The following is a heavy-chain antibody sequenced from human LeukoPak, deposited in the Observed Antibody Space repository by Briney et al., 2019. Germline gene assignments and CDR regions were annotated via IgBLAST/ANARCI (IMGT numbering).Heavy chain of an antibody. V-gene: IGHV4-39*07. CDR2: IYYSGST. D-gene: IGHD2-15*01. CDR3: ARSRGYCSGGSCYSLSYYFDY. J-gene: IGHJ4*02. CDR1: GGSISSSSYY. Sequence: SETLSLTCTVSGGSISSSSYYWGWIRQPPGKGLEWIGSIYYSGSTYYNPSLKSRVTISVDTFKNQFSLKLSSVTAADTAVYYCARSRGYCSGGSCYSLSYYFDYWGQGTLVTVSS.